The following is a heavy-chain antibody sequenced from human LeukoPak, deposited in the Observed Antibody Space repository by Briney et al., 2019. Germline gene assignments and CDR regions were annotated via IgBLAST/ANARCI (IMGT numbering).Heavy chain of an antibody. CDR1: GFTFDDYA. J-gene: IGHJ6*04. V-gene: IGHV3-43D*04. Sequence: GVLRLSCAASGFTFDDYAMHWVRQAPGKGLEWVSLISWVGGSTYYADSVKGRFTISRDNSKNSLYLQMNSLRAEDTALYYCAKDREVAGYYYYYGMDVWGKGTTVTVSS. D-gene: IGHD2-15*01. CDR3: AKDREVAGYYYYYGMDV. CDR2: ISWVGGST.